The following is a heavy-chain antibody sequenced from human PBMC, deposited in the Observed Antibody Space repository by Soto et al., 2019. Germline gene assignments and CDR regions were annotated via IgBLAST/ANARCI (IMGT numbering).Heavy chain of an antibody. CDR3: ARLPFRRGGTTGSYYYYGMDV. CDR2: INHSGST. CDR1: DRSYRGDY. V-gene: IGHV4-34*01. Sequence: SWTLPQTVAYDDRSYRGDYRSRIRKPPGKGLEWIGEINHSGSTNYNPSLKSRVTISGDTSKNQFSLKLSSVTAADTAVYYCARLPFRRGGTTGSYYYYGMDVWGQGTTVTVSS. D-gene: IGHD3-10*01. J-gene: IGHJ6*02.